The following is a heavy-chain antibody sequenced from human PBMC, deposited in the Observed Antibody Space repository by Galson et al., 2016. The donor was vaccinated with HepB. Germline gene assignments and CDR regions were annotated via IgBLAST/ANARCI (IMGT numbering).Heavy chain of an antibody. CDR1: GFIFSTYA. V-gene: IGHV3-23*01. CDR2: IRGSGGGI. J-gene: IGHJ3*02. CDR3: AKERGSRITMVRGVLDAFDI. D-gene: IGHD3-10*01. Sequence: SLRLSCAASGFIFSTYAMNWVRQAPGKGLEWVSSIRGSGGGIDYADSVKGRFTISRDNSENTLYLQMSSLRAEDTALYYCAKERGSRITMVRGVLDAFDIWGQGTMVTVSS.